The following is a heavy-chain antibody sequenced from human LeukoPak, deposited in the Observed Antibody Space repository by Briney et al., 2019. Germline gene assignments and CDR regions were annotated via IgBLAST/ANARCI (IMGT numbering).Heavy chain of an antibody. CDR1: GYTFTSYG. CDR2: ISTYNGDT. D-gene: IGHD5-24*01. J-gene: IGHJ4*02. Sequence: ASVKVSCKASGYTFTSYGISWVRQAPGQGLEWMGWISTYNGDTKYAQRPQGRVTVTTDTSTSTVYLELRSLGSDDTAVYYCARDREMASVMGIDYWGQGTLVTVSS. V-gene: IGHV1-18*01. CDR3: ARDREMASVMGIDY.